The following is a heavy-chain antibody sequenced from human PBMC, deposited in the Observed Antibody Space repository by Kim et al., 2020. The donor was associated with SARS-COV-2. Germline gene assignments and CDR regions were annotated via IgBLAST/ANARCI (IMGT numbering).Heavy chain of an antibody. CDR3: TTGDVLWFGDDY. D-gene: IGHD3-10*01. Sequence: GGSLRLSCAASGFTFSNAWMSWVRQAPGKGLEWVGRIKSKTDGGTTDYAAPVKGRFTISRDDSKNTLYLQMNSLKTEDTAVYYCTTGDVLWFGDDYWGQGTLVTVSS. CDR2: IKSKTDGGTT. J-gene: IGHJ4*02. CDR1: GFTFSNAW. V-gene: IGHV3-15*01.